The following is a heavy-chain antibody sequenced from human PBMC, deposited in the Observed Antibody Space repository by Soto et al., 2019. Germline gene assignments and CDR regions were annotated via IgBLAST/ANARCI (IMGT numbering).Heavy chain of an antibody. J-gene: IGHJ4*02. Sequence: ASVKVSCKASGYTFTSYGISWVRQAPGQGLEWMGWISVYKGKTNYAQNLQGRVTMTTDTSTSTAYMELRSLRSDDTAVYYCARTDYGDPYNFFDYWGRGTLVTVSS. V-gene: IGHV1-18*01. CDR3: ARTDYGDPYNFFDY. D-gene: IGHD4-17*01. CDR1: GYTFTSYG. CDR2: ISVYKGKT.